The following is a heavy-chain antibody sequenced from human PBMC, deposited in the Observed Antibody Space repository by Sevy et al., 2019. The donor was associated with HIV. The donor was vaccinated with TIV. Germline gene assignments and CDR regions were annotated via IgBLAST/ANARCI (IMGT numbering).Heavy chain of an antibody. CDR1: GFTFSSYS. V-gene: IGHV3-48*02. Sequence: GGSLRLSCAASGFTFSSYSMNWVRQAPGKGLEWISYISSSSSTIYYADSVKGRFTISRDNAKNSLYLQMNSLRDEDTAVYYCARDRQFVWLHGIGVVSSYYYYYYGMDVWGQGTTVTVSS. CDR3: ARDRQFVWLHGIGVVSSYYYYYYGMDV. D-gene: IGHD3-3*01. J-gene: IGHJ6*02. CDR2: ISSSSSTI.